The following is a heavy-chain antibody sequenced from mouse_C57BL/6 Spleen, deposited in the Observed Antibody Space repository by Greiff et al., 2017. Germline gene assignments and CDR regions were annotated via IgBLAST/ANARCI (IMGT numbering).Heavy chain of an antibody. CDR2: IDPETGGT. CDR3: SKGDYTAY. Sequence: VQLQESGAELVRPGASVTLSCKASGYTFTDYEMHWVKQTPVHGLEWIGAIDPETGGTAYNQKFKGKAILTAYKSSSTAYMELLSLTSEDSAFYYCSKGDYTAYWGQGTLVTVSA. V-gene: IGHV1-15*01. CDR1: GYTFTDYE. D-gene: IGHD2-12*01. J-gene: IGHJ3*01.